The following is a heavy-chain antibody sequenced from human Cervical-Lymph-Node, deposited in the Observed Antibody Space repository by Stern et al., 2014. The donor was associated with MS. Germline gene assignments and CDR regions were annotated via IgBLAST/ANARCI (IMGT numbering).Heavy chain of an antibody. V-gene: IGHV4-31*03. CDR3: ARDKPGRTGGVCYLDR. CDR2: VYYSGTT. Sequence: QVQLQESGPGLVKPSQTLSLTCTVSGGSINTDRSYWSWIRHLPGKGLEWIGYVYYSGTTNSNPSLKSRVTISLDTPKNQFSLKLRSVTAADTAVYYCARDKPGRTGGVCYLDRWGQGTLVTVSS. J-gene: IGHJ4*02. CDR1: GGSINTDRSY. D-gene: IGHD2-8*02.